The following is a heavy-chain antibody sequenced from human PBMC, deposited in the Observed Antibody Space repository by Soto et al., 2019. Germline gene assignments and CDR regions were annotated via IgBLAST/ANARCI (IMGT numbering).Heavy chain of an antibody. V-gene: IGHV4-59*01. D-gene: IGHD6-19*01. CDR3: ARSVAVPGAHIDY. CDR2: VYYTGST. Sequence: SETLSLTYSVSGGSISGSYWSWIRQSPGKGLEWLGYVYYTGSTNYSPSLRSRVSISVDTSKNEFSLRLSSVTAADTAVYFCARSVAVPGAHIDYWGQGTQVTVSS. J-gene: IGHJ4*02. CDR1: GGSISGSY.